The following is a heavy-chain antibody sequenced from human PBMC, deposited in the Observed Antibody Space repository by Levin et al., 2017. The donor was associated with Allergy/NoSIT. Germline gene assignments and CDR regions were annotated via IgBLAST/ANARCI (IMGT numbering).Heavy chain of an antibody. V-gene: IGHV3-30*18. Sequence: LSLTCAASGFTFRSYGMHWVRQAPGKGLEWVAVISYDGSNKYYADSVKGRFTISRDNSKNTLYLQMNSLRAEDTAVYYCAKVFSHYDLGVPGNFDYWGQGTLVTVSS. J-gene: IGHJ4*02. CDR1: GFTFRSYG. CDR2: ISYDGSNK. D-gene: IGHD3-3*01. CDR3: AKVFSHYDLGVPGNFDY.